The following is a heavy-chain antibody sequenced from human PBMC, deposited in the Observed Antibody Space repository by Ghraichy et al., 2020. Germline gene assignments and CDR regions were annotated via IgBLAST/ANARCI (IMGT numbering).Heavy chain of an antibody. Sequence: SETLSLTCTVSGGSISSYYWSWIRQPPGKGLEWIGYIYYSGSTNYNPSLKSRVTISVDTSKNQFSLKLSSVTAADTAVYYCARSTPYYDVLTGYRSVGYFDYWGQGTRVTVSS. J-gene: IGHJ4*02. CDR1: GGSISSYY. CDR3: ARSTPYYDVLTGYRSVGYFDY. D-gene: IGHD3-9*01. V-gene: IGHV4-59*01. CDR2: IYYSGST.